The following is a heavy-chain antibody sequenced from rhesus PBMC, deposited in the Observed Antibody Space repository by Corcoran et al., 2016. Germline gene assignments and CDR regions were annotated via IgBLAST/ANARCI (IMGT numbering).Heavy chain of an antibody. CDR3: ARDCGRAAVGYCDY. D-gene: IGHD6-31*01. V-gene: IGHV4-169*02. CDR1: GGSSSSSY. CDR2: IYGSCSST. Sequence: QLQLQESGPGLVKPSETLSVTCAVSGGSSSSSYWSWIRQAPGKGLEWIGYIYGSCSSTNDNPSRKTRVTLSVDTAKNQLARKLSYVSTAETAVYYCARDCGRAAVGYCDYWGQGALVTVSS. J-gene: IGHJ4*01.